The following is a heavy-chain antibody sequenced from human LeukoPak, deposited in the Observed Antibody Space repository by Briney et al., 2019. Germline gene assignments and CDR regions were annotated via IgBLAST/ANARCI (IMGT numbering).Heavy chain of an antibody. D-gene: IGHD3-10*01. V-gene: IGHV4-59*01. CDR3: ARIRAMVRGNNWFDP. CDR1: GGSISNYY. Sequence: SETLSLTCTVSGGSISNYYWNWLRQPPGKGLEWIGYIYYSGSTNYNPSLKSRVTISLDTSKNQFSLKLSSVTAADTAVYHCARIRAMVRGNNWFDPWGQGTLVTVSS. CDR2: IYYSGST. J-gene: IGHJ5*02.